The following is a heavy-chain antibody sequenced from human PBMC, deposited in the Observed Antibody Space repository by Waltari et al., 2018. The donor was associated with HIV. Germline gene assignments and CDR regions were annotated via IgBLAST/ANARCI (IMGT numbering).Heavy chain of an antibody. Sequence: QVQLVQSGAEVRKPGASVKVSCKASGYTFTNYDINWVRQAPGQGLEWMGLINPNSGNTGYAQKFQGRVTMTRDTSRSTAYMELTSLTSEDTAVYHCSRGRGYSYGYSDLWGQGTLVTVSS. CDR3: SRGRGYSYGYSDL. CDR1: GYTFTNYD. D-gene: IGHD5-18*01. V-gene: IGHV1-8*01. CDR2: INPNSGNT. J-gene: IGHJ4*02.